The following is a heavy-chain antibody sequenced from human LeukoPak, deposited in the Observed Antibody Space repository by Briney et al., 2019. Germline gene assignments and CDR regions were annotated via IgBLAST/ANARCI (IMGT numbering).Heavy chain of an antibody. CDR2: INSAGST. CDR3: AKDQNTVATAPFDY. Sequence: GGPLRLSCAASGFTFSSYAMSWVRQAPGKGLEWVSAINSAGSTYYGDYGRGRFTLPRDNSKKVLHLQMNRLRAEDTALYYCAKDQNTVATAPFDYWGQGTLVTVSS. J-gene: IGHJ4*02. D-gene: IGHD4-17*01. CDR1: GFTFSSYA. V-gene: IGHV3-23*01.